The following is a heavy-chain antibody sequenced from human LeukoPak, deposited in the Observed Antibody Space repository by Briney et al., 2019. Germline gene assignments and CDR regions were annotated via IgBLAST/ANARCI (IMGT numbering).Heavy chain of an antibody. Sequence: GGPLRLSCAASGFTFSSYALHWVRQAPGKGLEWVSIIYNDGSTYYADSMKGRFTISRDNSKNTLYLQVNSLRAEDTAMYYCARNILFAFDIWGQGTMVTVSS. J-gene: IGHJ3*02. CDR2: IYNDGST. CDR1: GFTFSSYA. V-gene: IGHV3-53*01. CDR3: ARNILFAFDI.